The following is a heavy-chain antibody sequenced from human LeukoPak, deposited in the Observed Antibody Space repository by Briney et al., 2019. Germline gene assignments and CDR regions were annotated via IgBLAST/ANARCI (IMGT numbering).Heavy chain of an antibody. CDR2: INHSGST. J-gene: IGHJ4*02. V-gene: IGHV4-34*01. CDR1: GGSFSGYY. CDR3: ARRPYYGSGSYYKGRENKVFDY. Sequence: PSETLSLTCAVYGGSFSGYYWSWIRQPPGKGLEWIGEINHSGSTNYNPSLKSRVTISVDTSKNQFSLKLSSVTAADTAVYYCARRPYYGSGSYYKGRENKVFDYWGQGTLVTVSS. D-gene: IGHD3-10*01.